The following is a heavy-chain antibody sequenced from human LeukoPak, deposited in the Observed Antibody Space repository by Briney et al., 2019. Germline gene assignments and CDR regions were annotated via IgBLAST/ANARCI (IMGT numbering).Heavy chain of an antibody. J-gene: IGHJ3*02. CDR2: IYYSGST. CDR3: ATSGDDSSGYFSQLGASDI. V-gene: IGHV4-39*07. CDR1: GGSISTSNYY. Sequence: SETLSLTCTVSGGSISTSNYYWGWIRQPPGKGLEWIGSIYYSGSTYYNPSLKSRVTISVDTSKNQFSLKLSSVTAADTAVCYCATSGDDSSGYFSQLGASDIWGQGTMVTVSS. D-gene: IGHD3-22*01.